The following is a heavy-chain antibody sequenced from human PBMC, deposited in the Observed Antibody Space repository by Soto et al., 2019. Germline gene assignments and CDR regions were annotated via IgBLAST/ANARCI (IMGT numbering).Heavy chain of an antibody. J-gene: IGHJ4*02. V-gene: IGHV4-61*01. CDR3: ARVSGTTLLIDY. D-gene: IGHD1-7*01. CDR2: IYYSGST. Sequence: SETLSLTCTFSCGSVISGSYYWSWIRQPPGKGLEWIGYIYYSGSTSYNPSLKSRVTISVDTSKNQFSLKLSSVTAADTAVYYCARVSGTTLLIDYWGQGTLVTVSS. CDR1: CGSVISGSYY.